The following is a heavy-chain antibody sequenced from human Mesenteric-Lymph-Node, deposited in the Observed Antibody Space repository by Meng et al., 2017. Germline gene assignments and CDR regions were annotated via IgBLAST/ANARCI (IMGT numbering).Heavy chain of an antibody. CDR2: MFSSGST. CDR1: GGSISSYY. D-gene: IGHD3-10*01. V-gene: IGHV4-4*07. J-gene: IGHJ4*02. CDR3: ARDPWAYYYGSGSYQADY. Sequence: SETLSLTCNVSGGSISSYYWSWIRQPAGKGLEWIGRMFSSGSTNYNPSLKSRVTMSLDASKNQFSLKLSSVTAADTAVYYCARDPWAYYYGSGSYQADYWGQGTLVTVSS.